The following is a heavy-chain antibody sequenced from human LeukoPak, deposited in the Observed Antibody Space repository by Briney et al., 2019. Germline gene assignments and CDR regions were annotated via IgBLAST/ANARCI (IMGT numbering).Heavy chain of an antibody. Sequence: GGSLRLSCAASGFTFDDYAMHWVRQAPGKGLEWVSGISWNSGSICYADSVKGRFTISRDNAKNSLYLQMNSLRAEDTALYYCAKDTYYGGSDAFDIWGQGTMVTVSS. V-gene: IGHV3-9*01. CDR1: GFTFDDYA. D-gene: IGHD4-23*01. CDR2: ISWNSGSI. J-gene: IGHJ3*02. CDR3: AKDTYYGGSDAFDI.